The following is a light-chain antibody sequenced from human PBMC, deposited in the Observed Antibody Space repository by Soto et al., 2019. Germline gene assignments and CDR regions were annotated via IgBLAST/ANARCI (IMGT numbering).Light chain of an antibody. Sequence: QSALTQPPSASGSPGQSVTISCTGSSSDVGGYNYVSWYQQYPGKAPKLMIYEVSKRPSVIPDRFSGSKSGNTASLTVSGLQAEDEADYYFCSYAGINDYVFGTGTKVTVL. CDR1: SSDVGGYNY. CDR2: EVS. V-gene: IGLV2-8*01. CDR3: CSYAGINDYV. J-gene: IGLJ1*01.